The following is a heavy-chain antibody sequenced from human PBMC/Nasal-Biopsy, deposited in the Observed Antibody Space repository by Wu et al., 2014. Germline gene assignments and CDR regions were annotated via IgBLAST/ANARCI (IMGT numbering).Heavy chain of an antibody. CDR1: GFSFGSSW. D-gene: IGHD6-19*01. V-gene: IGHV3-74*01. Sequence: LRLSCAASGFSFGSSWMHWVRQAPGKGLVWVSRVKTDGTHPTYADSVKGRFTVSTDSVQNTLFLHMNSLTAEDTAVYFCTRDQTSGFDSWGQGTRLTSPQ. CDR2: VKTDGTHP. J-gene: IGHJ4*02. CDR3: TRDQTSGFDS.